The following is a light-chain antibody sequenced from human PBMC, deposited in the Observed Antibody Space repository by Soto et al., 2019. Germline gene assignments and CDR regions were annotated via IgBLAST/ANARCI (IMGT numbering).Light chain of an antibody. Sequence: QSVLTQPPSASGTPGQRVTTSCSGSSSNIGSNPVNWYQQLPETAPKLLIYGNNQRPSGVPDRFSGSKSGTSASLAISGLQSEDEADYYCAAWDDSLNGFVFGTGTKVTVL. CDR1: SSNIGSNP. V-gene: IGLV1-44*01. J-gene: IGLJ1*01. CDR3: AAWDDSLNGFV. CDR2: GNN.